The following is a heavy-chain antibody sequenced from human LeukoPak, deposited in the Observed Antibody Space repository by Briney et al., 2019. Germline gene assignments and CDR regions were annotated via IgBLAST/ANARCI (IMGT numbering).Heavy chain of an antibody. Sequence: GGSLRLSCAASGFTFDDYAMHWVRQAPGKGLEWVSGISWNSGSIGYADSVKGRFTISRDNSKNALYLQMSNLKTEDTAVYYVVWEYSRSFNSWGQGTLVTVSS. CDR1: GFTFDDYA. V-gene: IGHV3-9*01. CDR2: ISWNSGSI. CDR3: VWEYSRSFNS. D-gene: IGHD6-6*01. J-gene: IGHJ4*02.